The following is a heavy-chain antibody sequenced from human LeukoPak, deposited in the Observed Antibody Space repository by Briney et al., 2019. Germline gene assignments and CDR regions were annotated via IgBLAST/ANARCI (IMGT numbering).Heavy chain of an antibody. CDR1: GVTVSNNF. CDR3: ASRPPPYQLAPLDF. Sequence: GGSLRLSCAASGVTVSNNFMSWVRQAPGKGLEWVTSITDTGTTYYADSVKGRFTISRDNSKNTLHLQMSSLGVEDTAVYYCASRPPPYQLAPLDFWGQGILVTVSS. J-gene: IGHJ4*02. D-gene: IGHD1-14*01. CDR2: ITDTGTT. V-gene: IGHV3-53*01.